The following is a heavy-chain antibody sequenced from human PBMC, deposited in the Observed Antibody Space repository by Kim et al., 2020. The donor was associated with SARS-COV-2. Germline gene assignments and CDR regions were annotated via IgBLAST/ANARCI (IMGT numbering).Heavy chain of an antibody. D-gene: IGHD1-1*01. V-gene: IGHV1-46*01. Sequence: GSTSYAQNFQGRVTMTNDTSTTTVYMELSSLRSDDKAMYYCARDLEGFACWGQGTLVTVSS. J-gene: IGHJ4*02. CDR3: ARDLEGFAC. CDR2: GST.